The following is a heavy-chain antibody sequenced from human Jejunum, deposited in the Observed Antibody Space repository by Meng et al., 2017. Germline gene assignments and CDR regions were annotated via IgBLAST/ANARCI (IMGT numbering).Heavy chain of an antibody. CDR2: ISHSGATT. CDR1: GFIFSSYA. Sequence: GESLKISCAASGFIFSSYAMSWVRQAPGKGLEWVSSISHSGATTYYADSVKGRFTISRDNSRNALYLQMNGLRAEDTALYYCAKRSVVAAWGAFDYWGQGALVTVSS. V-gene: IGHV3-23*01. CDR3: AKRSVVAAWGAFDY. D-gene: IGHD2-15*01. J-gene: IGHJ4*02.